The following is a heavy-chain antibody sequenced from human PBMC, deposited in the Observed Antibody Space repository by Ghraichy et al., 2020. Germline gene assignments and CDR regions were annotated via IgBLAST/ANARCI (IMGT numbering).Heavy chain of an antibody. V-gene: IGHV4-39*01. J-gene: IGHJ4*02. Sequence: SETLSLTCTVSGGSVSSSSDYLGWIRQPPEKGLDWIGNILHGGSTFYNPSLRGRVTISVDTSKNQFSLKLSNVTAADSAMYYCARYAIGTMLDNWGQETRVTVS. CDR2: ILHGGST. D-gene: IGHD1-1*01. CDR1: GGSVSSSSDY. CDR3: ARYAIGTMLDN.